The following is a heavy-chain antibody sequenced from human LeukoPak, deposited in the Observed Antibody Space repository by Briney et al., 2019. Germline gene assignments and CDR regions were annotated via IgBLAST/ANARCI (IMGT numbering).Heavy chain of an antibody. CDR3: ARAGPSSSWHQFDY. J-gene: IGHJ4*02. V-gene: IGHV3-66*01. Sequence: GGSLRLSCAASGFTVSRNYMSRVRQAPGKGLEWVSVIYSGGRTYYADSVKGRFTISRDNSKNTLYLQMNSLRAEETAVYYCARAGPSSSWHQFDYWGQGTLVTVSS. CDR1: GFTVSRNY. D-gene: IGHD6-13*01. CDR2: IYSGGRT.